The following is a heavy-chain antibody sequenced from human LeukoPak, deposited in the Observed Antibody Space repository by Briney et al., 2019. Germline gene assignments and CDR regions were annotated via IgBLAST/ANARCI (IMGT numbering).Heavy chain of an antibody. CDR2: ISAYNDNT. J-gene: IGHJ4*02. Sequence: ASVKVSXKASGYTFTSYGISWVRQAPGQGLEWMGWISAYNDNTNYAQKLRGRVTMTTDTSTSTAYMELRSLRSDDTAVYYCARDRHLRLPLDYWGQGTLVTVSS. V-gene: IGHV1-18*01. CDR3: ARDRHLRLPLDY. CDR1: GYTFTSYG. D-gene: IGHD2-21*02.